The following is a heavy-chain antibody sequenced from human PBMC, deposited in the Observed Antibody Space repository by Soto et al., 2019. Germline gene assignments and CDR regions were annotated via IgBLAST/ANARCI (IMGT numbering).Heavy chain of an antibody. CDR2: IWYHGGNE. D-gene: IGHD2-8*01. V-gene: IGHV3-33*03. Sequence: QVQLVESGGGVVQPGRSLRLSCAVSGFTFSDFGMHWVRQAPGKGLEWVALIWYHGGNEEYTESVKGRFSISRDNSKNTLYLQMDSLRAEDTAVYYCARRGCVKGVCYNRYDMWGQGTMVTVSS. CDR3: ARRGCVKGVCYNRYDM. J-gene: IGHJ3*02. CDR1: GFTFSDFG.